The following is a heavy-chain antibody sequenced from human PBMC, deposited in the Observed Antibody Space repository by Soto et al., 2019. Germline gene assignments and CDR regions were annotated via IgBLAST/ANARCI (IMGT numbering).Heavy chain of an antibody. CDR2: ISSSGSTI. D-gene: IGHD3-22*01. J-gene: IGHJ6*02. CDR3: ARAYYDSSGYYPPYYYGMDV. Sequence: GGSLRLSCAASGFTFSSYEMNWFRQAPGKGLEWVSYISSSGSTIYYADSVKGRFTISRDNAKNSLYLQMNSLGAEDTAVYYCARAYYDSSGYYPPYYYGMDVWGQGTTVTVSS. V-gene: IGHV3-48*03. CDR1: GFTFSSYE.